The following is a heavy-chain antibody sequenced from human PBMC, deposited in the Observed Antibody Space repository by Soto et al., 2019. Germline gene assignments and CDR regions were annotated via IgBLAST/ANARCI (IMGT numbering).Heavy chain of an antibody. CDR1: SFTFGIDW. D-gene: IGHD2-15*01. CDR2: IKQDGSEK. CDR3: ATAKLLLPWLFDY. Sequence: GGSLRLSCAASSFTFGIDWMSWVRQPPGKGLEWVANIKQDGSEKDYVDSVKGRFTISRDNAKNSLYLQMNSLRAEDTAVYYCATAKLLLPWLFDYWGQGTLVTVSS. J-gene: IGHJ4*02. V-gene: IGHV3-7*01.